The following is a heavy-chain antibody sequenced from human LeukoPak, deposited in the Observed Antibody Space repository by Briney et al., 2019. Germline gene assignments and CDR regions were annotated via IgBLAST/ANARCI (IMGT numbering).Heavy chain of an antibody. CDR3: AKYTPGGVATDFDY. CDR1: GFTFSSYA. CDR2: ISGSGGST. Sequence: GGSLRLSCAASGFTFSSYALSWVRQAPGKGLEWVSTISGSGGSTYYADSVKGRFTVSRDNSKNTLYLQMNSLRAEDTAVYYCAKYTPGGVATDFDYWGQGTLVTVSS. D-gene: IGHD5-12*01. J-gene: IGHJ4*02. V-gene: IGHV3-23*01.